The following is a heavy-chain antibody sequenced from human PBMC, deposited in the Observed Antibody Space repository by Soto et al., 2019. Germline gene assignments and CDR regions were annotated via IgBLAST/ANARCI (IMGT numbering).Heavy chain of an antibody. Sequence: GGSLRLSCAASGFTFSDHYMDWVRQAPGKGLEWVGRTRNKANSYTTEYAASVKGRFTISRDDSKNSLYLQMNSLKTEDTAVYYCAKGGNRYYMDVWGKGTTVTVSS. CDR1: GFTFSDHY. CDR2: TRNKANSYTT. D-gene: IGHD6-13*01. CDR3: AKGGNRYYMDV. J-gene: IGHJ6*03. V-gene: IGHV3-72*01.